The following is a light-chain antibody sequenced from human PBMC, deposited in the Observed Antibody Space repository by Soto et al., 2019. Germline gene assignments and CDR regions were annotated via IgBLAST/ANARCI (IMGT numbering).Light chain of an antibody. CDR3: QQYGISPRT. Sequence: EIVLTQSTGTLSLSPGERATLSCRASQSVSSSYLAWYQQKPGQAPRLLIYGASSRATGIPDRFSCSGYGTYFTLTSSRLEPEVFAVYYCQQYGISPRTFVQLTKVEIK. CDR2: GAS. J-gene: IGKJ1*01. V-gene: IGKV3-20*01. CDR1: QSVSSSY.